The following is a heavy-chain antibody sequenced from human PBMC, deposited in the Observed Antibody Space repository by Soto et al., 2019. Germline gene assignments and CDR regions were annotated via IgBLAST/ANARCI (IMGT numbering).Heavy chain of an antibody. CDR1: GGSISSYY. D-gene: IGHD4-17*01. CDR3: ASTADAPSSFDY. J-gene: IGHJ4*02. Sequence: PSETLSLTCTVSGGSISSYYWSWIRQPPGKGLEWIGYIYYSGSTNYNPSLKSRVTISVDTSKNQFSLKLSSVTAADTAVYYCASTADAPSSFDYWGQGTLVTVSS. V-gene: IGHV4-59*01. CDR2: IYYSGST.